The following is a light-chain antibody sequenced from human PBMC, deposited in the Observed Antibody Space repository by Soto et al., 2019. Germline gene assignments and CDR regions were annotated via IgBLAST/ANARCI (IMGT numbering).Light chain of an antibody. V-gene: IGKV1-39*01. CDR1: QSIYSS. CDR2: AAS. J-gene: IGKJ2*01. CDR3: QQSYSAPYT. Sequence: DIQMTQSPSSLSASVGDRVTITCRASQSIYSSLNWYHQKPGKASKLLIYAASNLQSGVPSRVSGSGSGTDFTRRISSLQPEDFATYYCQQSYSAPYTFGQGTKLEI.